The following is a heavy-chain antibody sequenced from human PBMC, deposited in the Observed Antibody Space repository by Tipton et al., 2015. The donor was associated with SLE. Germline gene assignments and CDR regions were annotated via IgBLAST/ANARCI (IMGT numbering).Heavy chain of an antibody. D-gene: IGHD3-3*01. Sequence: TLSLTCAVYGGSFIGHYWTWIRPPPGTGLEWIGEINHSGSTHYNPSLKSRVAISIEMSKNQFSLKLSSVTAADTAVYYCASPFGVVTYDAFDIWGQGTMVTVSS. J-gene: IGHJ3*02. CDR1: GGSFIGHY. CDR2: INHSGST. V-gene: IGHV4-34*01. CDR3: ASPFGVVTYDAFDI.